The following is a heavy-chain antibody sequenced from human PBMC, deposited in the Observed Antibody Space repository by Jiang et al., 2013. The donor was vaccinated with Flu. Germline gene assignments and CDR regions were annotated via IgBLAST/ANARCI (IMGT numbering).Heavy chain of an antibody. CDR2: INTASGRT. CDR3: ARDLGGYSVPLGY. V-gene: IGHV1-3*04. D-gene: IGHD2-15*01. J-gene: IGHJ4*02. CDR1: GYTFTSYA. Sequence: SGAEVKKPGASVKVSCKASGYTFTSYAIHWVRQAPGQSLEWMGWINTASGRTEYSQKFQGRVTITRDTSASTAYMELNSLRSEDTAVYSCARDLGGYSVPLGYWGQGTLVTVSS.